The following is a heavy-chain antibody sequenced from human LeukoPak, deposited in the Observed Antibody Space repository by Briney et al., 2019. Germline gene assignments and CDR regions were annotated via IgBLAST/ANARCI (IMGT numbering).Heavy chain of an antibody. CDR3: ARDPCCSGEASMDV. D-gene: IGHD2-15*01. CDR2: IDWDYDK. V-gene: IGHV2-70*11. Sequence: SGPALVKPTQTLTLTCTFSGFSLSTSGMCVNWIRQPPGKALEWLARIDWDYDKYYNTSLKTRLTISKDTSKNQVVLTMTNMDPVDTATYYCARDPCCSGEASMDVWGKGTTVTISS. J-gene: IGHJ6*03. CDR1: GFSLSTSGMC.